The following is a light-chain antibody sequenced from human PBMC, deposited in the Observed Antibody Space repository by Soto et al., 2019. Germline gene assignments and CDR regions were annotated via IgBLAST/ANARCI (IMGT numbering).Light chain of an antibody. Sequence: EIVLTQSPGTLSLSPGERATLSCRASQSVSSSYLAWYQQKPGQAPRLLIYGASSRATGIPDRFSGSGSGTDFTLTISRLEPEDFAVYYCQQYGSSPKTFXQGTKVDSK. CDR2: GAS. V-gene: IGKV3-20*01. CDR3: QQYGSSPKT. J-gene: IGKJ1*01. CDR1: QSVSSSY.